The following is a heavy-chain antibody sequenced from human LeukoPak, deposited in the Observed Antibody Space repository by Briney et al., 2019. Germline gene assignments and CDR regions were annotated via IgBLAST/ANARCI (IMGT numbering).Heavy chain of an antibody. V-gene: IGHV1-2*02. CDR2: TNFNGGAT. Sequence: GASVKVSCRASEYTFNGYYMHWVRQAPGQGPEWMGWTNFNGGATNYVQKLQGRVTMTRDTSINTAYMELSGLTSDDTAVYYCARGPGNDYGDYGGPLSMTFDIWGQGTVVTVSS. CDR3: ARGPGNDYGDYGGPLSMTFDI. CDR1: EYTFNGYY. D-gene: IGHD4-17*01. J-gene: IGHJ3*02.